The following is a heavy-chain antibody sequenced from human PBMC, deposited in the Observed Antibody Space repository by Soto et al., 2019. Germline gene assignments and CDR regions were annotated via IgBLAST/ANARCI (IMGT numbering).Heavy chain of an antibody. CDR2: IYWDDDK. J-gene: IGHJ4*02. D-gene: IGHD1-1*01. CDR1: GFSLSTSGVG. CDR3: AHSWRWLQLPDY. V-gene: IGHV2-5*02. Sequence: QITLKESGPTLVKPTQPLTLTCTFSGFSLSTSGVGVGWIRQPPGKALEWLALIYWDDDKRYSPSLKSRLTIPKDTPKNQVGLTMTNMDPVDTATYSCAHSWRWLQLPDYWGQGTLVTVSS.